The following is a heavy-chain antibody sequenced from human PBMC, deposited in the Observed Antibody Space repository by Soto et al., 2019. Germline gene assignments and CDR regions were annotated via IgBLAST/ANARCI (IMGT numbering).Heavy chain of an antibody. J-gene: IGHJ4*02. CDR1: GFTFSSYS. D-gene: IGHD2-8*01. CDR3: ARDLRMVYAIDFDY. CDR2: ISSSGSTI. V-gene: IGHV3-48*02. Sequence: EVRLVESGGGLVQPGGSLRLSCAASGFTFSSYSMNWVRQAPGKGLEWVSYISSSGSTIYYADSVKGRFTISRDNAKNSLYLQMNSLRDEDTAVYYCARDLRMVYAIDFDYWGQGTLVTVSS.